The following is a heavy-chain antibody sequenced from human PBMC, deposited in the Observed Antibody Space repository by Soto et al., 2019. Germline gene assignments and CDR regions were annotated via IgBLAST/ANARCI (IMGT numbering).Heavy chain of an antibody. Sequence: QVQLVQSGAEAKKPGSSVKVSCKTSGGTFSSYAISWVRQAPGQGLEWMGGIVPLFRTTNYAQKFQGRVTITADTSTNKVTLRLGELSFGTPAGNYWPRGDNSATWSILLARSVLTVGGQGPTV. J-gene: IGHJ6*02. D-gene: IGHD3-22*01. V-gene: IGHV1-69*06. CDR2: IVPLFRTT. CDR3: PRGDNSATWSILLARSVLTV. CDR1: GGTFSSYA.